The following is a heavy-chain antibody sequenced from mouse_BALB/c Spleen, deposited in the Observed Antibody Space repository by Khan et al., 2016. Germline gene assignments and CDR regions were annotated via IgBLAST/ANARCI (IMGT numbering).Heavy chain of an antibody. D-gene: IGHD1-1*02. CDR2: LHYSGST. J-gene: IGHJ4*01. CDR1: GYSITSGYS. V-gene: IGHV3-1*02. Sequence: EVQLQESGPDLVKPSQSLSLTCTVTGYSITSGYSWHWIRQFPGNKLEWMGYLHYSGSTNYNPSLKSQVSITRDTSKNQFFLQLNSVTAEDAATCDRARYGYYAIDYWGQGTSVTVSS. CDR3: ARYGYYAIDY.